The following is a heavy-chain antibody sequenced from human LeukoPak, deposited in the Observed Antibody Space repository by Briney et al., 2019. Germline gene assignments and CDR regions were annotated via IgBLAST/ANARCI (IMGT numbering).Heavy chain of an antibody. D-gene: IGHD2-2*01. CDR1: GFTFSSYA. V-gene: IGHV3-30-3*01. CDR3: ARIIVVVPAAPFDY. Sequence: GGPLRLSCAASGFTFSSYAMHWVRQAPGKGLEWVAVISYDGSNKYYADSVKGRFTISRDNSKNTLYLQMNSLRAEDTAVYYCARIIVVVPAAPFDYWGQGTLVTVSS. CDR2: ISYDGSNK. J-gene: IGHJ4*02.